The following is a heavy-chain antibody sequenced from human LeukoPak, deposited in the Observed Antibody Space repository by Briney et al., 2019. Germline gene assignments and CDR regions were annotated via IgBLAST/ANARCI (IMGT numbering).Heavy chain of an antibody. J-gene: IGHJ4*02. D-gene: IGHD2-2*01. V-gene: IGHV3-21*01. CDR3: AREPVGYCSSTSCYYFDY. CDR1: GFTFSSYS. Sequence: GGSLRLSCAASGFTFSSYSMNWVRQAPGKGLEWVSSISSSSSYIYYADSVKGRFTISRDNAKNSLYLQMNSLRAEDTAVYYCAREPVGYCSSTSCYYFDYWGQGTLVTVSS. CDR2: ISSSSSYI.